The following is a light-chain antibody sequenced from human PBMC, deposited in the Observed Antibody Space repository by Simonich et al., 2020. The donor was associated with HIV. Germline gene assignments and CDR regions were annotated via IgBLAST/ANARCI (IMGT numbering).Light chain of an antibody. V-gene: IGLV1-36*01. J-gene: IGLJ3*02. CDR1: SSNIGNNA. Sequence: QSVLTQPPSVSGAPSQWVSISCSGSSSNIGNNAVDWHHQPPGKAPKLLIFYDDLLPSGISDRFSGSKSGTSASLAISGLQSDDEADYYCASWDDRSWVFGGGTKLTVL. CDR3: ASWDDRSWV. CDR2: YDD.